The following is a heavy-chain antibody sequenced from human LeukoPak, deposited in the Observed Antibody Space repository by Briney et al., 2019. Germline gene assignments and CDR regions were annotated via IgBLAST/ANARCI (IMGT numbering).Heavy chain of an antibody. CDR1: GFTVSSKY. CDR2: IYTDGGT. CDR3: ARGHYSNRL. Sequence: GGSLRLSCAASGFTVSSKYMSWVRQAPGKGLEWVSVIYTDGGTYYADSVKGRFTISRDNSKNTLLLQMNSLRAEDTAVYYCARGHYSNRLGGQGTLVTVSS. V-gene: IGHV3-66*01. D-gene: IGHD2-2*01. J-gene: IGHJ4*02.